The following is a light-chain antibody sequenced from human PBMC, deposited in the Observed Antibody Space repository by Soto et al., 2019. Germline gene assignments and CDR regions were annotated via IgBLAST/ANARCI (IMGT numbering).Light chain of an antibody. CDR3: QPYCSAPCT. Sequence: EIVLTQSPSTLSLSPGDRATLSCRASQRVGSSSLAWYQQRPGQTPRLLIYGASSRATGIPDRFSGSGSGTDFPLTISRLEPEDFAIYHCQPYCSAPCTFGQGTRLEIK. CDR2: GAS. CDR1: QRVGSSS. J-gene: IGKJ2*02. V-gene: IGKV3-20*01.